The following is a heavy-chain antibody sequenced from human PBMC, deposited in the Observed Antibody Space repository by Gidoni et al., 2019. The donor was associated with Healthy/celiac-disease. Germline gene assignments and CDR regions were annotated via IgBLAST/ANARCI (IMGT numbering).Heavy chain of an antibody. CDR1: GGSISSGGYY. V-gene: IGHV4-31*03. CDR2: IYYSGST. CDR3: ARPFHSSGFKGATDAFDI. J-gene: IGHJ3*02. Sequence: QVQLQESGPGLVKPSQTLSLTCTVSGGSISSGGYYWSWIRQHPGKGLEWIGYIYYSGSTYYNPSLKSRVTISVDTSKNQFSLKLSSVTAADTAVYYCARPFHSSGFKGATDAFDIWGQGTMVTVSS. D-gene: IGHD3-22*01.